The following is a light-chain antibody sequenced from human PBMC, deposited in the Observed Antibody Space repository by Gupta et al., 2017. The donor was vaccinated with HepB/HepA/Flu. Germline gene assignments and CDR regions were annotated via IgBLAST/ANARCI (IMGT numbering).Light chain of an antibody. V-gene: IGKV1-9*01. J-gene: IGKJ5*01. CDR1: QGISNY. CDR2: TAS. Sequence: DIQLTQSPSFLSASVGDRVSITCRASQGISNYLAWYQQTPGKAPKLLIYTASTLQSGVPSRVSGSGSGTEFTLTINSLQPEDFATYYCQHRHSYPITFGQGTRLEIK. CDR3: QHRHSYPIT.